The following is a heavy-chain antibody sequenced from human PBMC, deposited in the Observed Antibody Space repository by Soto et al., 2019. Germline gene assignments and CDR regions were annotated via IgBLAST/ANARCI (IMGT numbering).Heavy chain of an antibody. Sequence: SGGSLRLSCAASGFTFSSYAMHWVRQAPGKGLEWVAVISYDGSNKYYADSVKGRFTISRDNSKNTLYLQMNSLRAEDTAVYYCARDLDPLAVAGTGLDYWGQGTLVTVSS. D-gene: IGHD6-19*01. CDR2: ISYDGSNK. V-gene: IGHV3-30-3*01. CDR3: ARDLDPLAVAGTGLDY. J-gene: IGHJ4*02. CDR1: GFTFSSYA.